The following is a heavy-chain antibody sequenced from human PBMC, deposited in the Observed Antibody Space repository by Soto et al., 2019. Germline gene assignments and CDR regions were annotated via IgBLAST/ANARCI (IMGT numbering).Heavy chain of an antibody. CDR2: IIPIFGTA. CDR3: ARGSDFWSGYSLPFYYYYYGMDV. Sequence: QVQLVQSGAEVKKPGSSVKVSCKASGGTFSSYAISWVRQAPGQGFEWMGGIIPIFGTANYAQKFQGRVTITADESTSTAYMELSSLRSEDTAVYYCARGSDFWSGYSLPFYYYYYGMDVWGQGTTVTVSS. D-gene: IGHD3-3*01. V-gene: IGHV1-69*01. J-gene: IGHJ6*02. CDR1: GGTFSSYA.